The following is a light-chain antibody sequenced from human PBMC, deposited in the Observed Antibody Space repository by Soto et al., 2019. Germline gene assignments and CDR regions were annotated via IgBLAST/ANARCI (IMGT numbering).Light chain of an antibody. V-gene: IGLV2-18*01. J-gene: IGLJ1*01. CDR2: EVS. CDR1: SSDVGSYNR. Sequence: SVLTQPPSVSGSPGQSVTISCTGTSSDVGSYNRVSWYQQPPGTAPKLMIYEVSNRPSGVPDRFSGSKSGNTASLTISGLQAEDDADYYCSLYTSSSTYVFGTGTKVTVL. CDR3: SLYTSSSTYV.